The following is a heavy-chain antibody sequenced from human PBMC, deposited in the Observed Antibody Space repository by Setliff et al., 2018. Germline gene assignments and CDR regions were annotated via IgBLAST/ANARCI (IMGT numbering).Heavy chain of an antibody. CDR2: ISPYYGNT. CDR3: VRGQGPRTVVAIPFDH. D-gene: IGHD3-22*01. J-gene: IGHJ4*02. V-gene: IGHV1-18*01. Sequence: ASVKVSCKTSGYSFTAFGISWVRQAPGQGLEWMGWISPYYGNTNYAQQFQGRVTMTTDTSTTTAYMELTSLTSDDTALYYCVRGQGPRTVVAIPFDHWGQGTRVTVS. CDR1: GYSFTAFG.